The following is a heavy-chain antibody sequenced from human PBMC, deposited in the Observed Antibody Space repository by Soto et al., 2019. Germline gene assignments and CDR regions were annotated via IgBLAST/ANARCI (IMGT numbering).Heavy chain of an antibody. J-gene: IGHJ4*02. D-gene: IGHD3-10*01. Sequence: EVQLLESGGGLVQPGGSLRLSCAASGFTFSSYAMSWVRQAPGKGLEWVSAISGSGGSTYYADSVKGRFTIARDNSKNTLYLQMNSLRAEDTAVYYCAKVTSFMVRGLKDYWGQGTLVTVSS. V-gene: IGHV3-23*01. CDR3: AKVTSFMVRGLKDY. CDR1: GFTFSSYA. CDR2: ISGSGGST.